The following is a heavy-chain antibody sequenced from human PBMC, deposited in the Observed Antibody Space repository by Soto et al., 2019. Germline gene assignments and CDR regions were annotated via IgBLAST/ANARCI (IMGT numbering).Heavy chain of an antibody. CDR2: ISGSGGST. V-gene: IGHV3-23*01. Sequence: WGSLRLSCASSGFTFSSYAMSWVRQAPGKGLEWVSAISGSGGSTYYADSVKGRFTISRDNSKNTLYLQMNSLRAEDTAVYYCVTGINMVRGVINLPTFDYWGQGTLVTVSS. CDR1: GFTFSSYA. CDR3: VTGINMVRGVINLPTFDY. J-gene: IGHJ4*02. D-gene: IGHD3-10*01.